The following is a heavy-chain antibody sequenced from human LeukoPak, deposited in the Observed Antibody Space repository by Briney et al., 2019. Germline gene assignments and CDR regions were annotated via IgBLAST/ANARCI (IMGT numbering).Heavy chain of an antibody. V-gene: IGHV4-38-2*02. J-gene: IGHJ3*02. Sequence: SETLSLTCAVSGYSISSGYYWGWIRQPPGKGLEWIGSIYHSGSTYYNPSLKSRVTISVDTFKNQFSLKLSSVTAADTAVYYRAREGLDSPRVDAFDIWGQGTMVTVSS. CDR2: IYHSGST. CDR1: GYSISSGYY. D-gene: IGHD2-2*03. CDR3: AREGLDSPRVDAFDI.